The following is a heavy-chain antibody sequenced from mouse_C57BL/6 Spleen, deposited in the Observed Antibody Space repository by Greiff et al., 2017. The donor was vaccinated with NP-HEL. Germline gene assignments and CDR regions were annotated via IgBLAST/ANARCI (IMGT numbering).Heavy chain of an antibody. CDR1: GYAFSSSW. Sequence: QVHVKQSGPELVKPGASVKISCKASGYAFSSSWMNWVKQRPGKGLEWIGRIYPGDGDTNYNGKFKGKATLTADKSSSTAYMQLSSLTSEDSAVYFCARSSSGLPFDYWGQGTTLTVSS. CDR3: ARSSSGLPFDY. V-gene: IGHV1-82*01. J-gene: IGHJ2*01. CDR2: IYPGDGDT. D-gene: IGHD3-2*02.